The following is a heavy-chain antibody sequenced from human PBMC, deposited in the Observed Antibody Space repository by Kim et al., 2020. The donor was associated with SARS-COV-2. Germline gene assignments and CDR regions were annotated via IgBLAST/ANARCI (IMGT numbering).Heavy chain of an antibody. J-gene: IGHJ4*02. CDR3: ARGTGRYYGSGSFNYFDS. V-gene: IGHV3-23*01. D-gene: IGHD3-10*01. Sequence: VKERFPISRDNSRNTLYLQMNSLRAEDTAVYYCARGTGRYYGSGSFNYFDSWGQGSLVTVSS.